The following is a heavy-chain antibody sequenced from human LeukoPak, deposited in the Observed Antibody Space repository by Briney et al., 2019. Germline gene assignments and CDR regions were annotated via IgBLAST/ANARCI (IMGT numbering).Heavy chain of an antibody. CDR3: AKRGSALRYFDF. J-gene: IGHJ4*02. V-gene: IGHV3-23*01. Sequence: GGSLRLSCAVSGFTFRNYAMSWVRQAPGKGLEWVSAISTGGAGTYYADSVKGRFTISRDNSQNTLYLQMNSLRAEDTAIYYCAKRGSALRYFDFWGQGTLVTVSS. CDR2: ISTGGAGT. D-gene: IGHD3-9*01. CDR1: GFTFRNYA.